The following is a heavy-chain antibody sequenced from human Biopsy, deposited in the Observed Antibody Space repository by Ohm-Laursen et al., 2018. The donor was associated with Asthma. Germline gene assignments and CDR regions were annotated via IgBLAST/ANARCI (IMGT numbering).Heavy chain of an antibody. D-gene: IGHD6-13*01. J-gene: IGHJ4*02. Sequence: SLRLSCAASGFTFRTYGMHWVRQTPGKGLEWLSSISYDGHNQHYADSVKGRFTISRDNSKNPVSLEMNSLRRDDTAVYFCARATVAAAGNDWGQGTLVTVSS. CDR2: ISYDGHNQ. CDR3: ARATVAAAGND. V-gene: IGHV3-30*05. CDR1: GFTFRTYG.